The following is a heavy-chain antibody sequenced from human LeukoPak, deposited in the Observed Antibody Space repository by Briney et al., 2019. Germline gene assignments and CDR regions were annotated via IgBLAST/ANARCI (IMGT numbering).Heavy chain of an antibody. CDR3: AKVTMVRGVTQSGDY. CDR2: ISYDGSNK. Sequence: PGRSLRLSCAASGFTFSSYGTHWVRQAPGKGLEWVAVISYDGSNKYYADSVKGRFTISRDNSKNTLYLQMNSLRAEDTAVYYCAKVTMVRGVTQSGDYWGQGTLVTVSS. CDR1: GFTFSSYG. D-gene: IGHD3-10*01. J-gene: IGHJ4*02. V-gene: IGHV3-30*18.